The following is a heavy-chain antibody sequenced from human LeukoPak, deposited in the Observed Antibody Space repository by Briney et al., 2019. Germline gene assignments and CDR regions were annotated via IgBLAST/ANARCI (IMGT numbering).Heavy chain of an antibody. CDR3: ARDYYGGHNLYNFDF. J-gene: IGHJ4*02. Sequence: GASVKVSCKASGYTFTSYYMHWVRQAPGQGLEWMGMINPSGGRTTYAKKFQGRVTMTRDTSTNTVYTELSSLTSDDTAVYYCARDYYGGHNLYNFDFWGQGTRVIVSS. D-gene: IGHD3-10*01. CDR1: GYTFTSYY. V-gene: IGHV1-46*01. CDR2: INPSGGRT.